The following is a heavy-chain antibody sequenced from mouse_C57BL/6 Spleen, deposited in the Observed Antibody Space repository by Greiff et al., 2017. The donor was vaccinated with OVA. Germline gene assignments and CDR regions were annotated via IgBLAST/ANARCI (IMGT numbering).Heavy chain of an antibody. J-gene: IGHJ2*01. Sequence: EVKLMESGEGLVKPGGSLKLSCAASGFTFSSYAMSWVRQTPEKRLEWVAYISSGGDYIYYADTVKGRFTISRDNARNTLSLQMSSRKSEDTAMYYCTRGFNYYGSSYGYFDYWGQGTTLTVSS. CDR3: TRGFNYYGSSYGYFDY. CDR1: GFTFSSYA. CDR2: ISSGGDYI. D-gene: IGHD1-1*01. V-gene: IGHV5-9-1*02.